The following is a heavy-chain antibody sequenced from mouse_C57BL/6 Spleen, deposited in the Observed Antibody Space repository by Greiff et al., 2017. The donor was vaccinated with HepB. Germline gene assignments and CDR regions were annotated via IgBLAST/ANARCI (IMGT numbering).Heavy chain of an antibody. V-gene: IGHV1-69*01. CDR2: IDPSDSYT. Sequence: QVQLQQPGAELVMPGASVKLSCKASGYTFTSYWMHWVKQRPGQGLEWIGEIDPSDSYTNYNQKFKGKSTLTVDKSSSTAYMQLSSLTSEDSAVYYCARSGNYDGYFDYWGQGTTLTVSS. D-gene: IGHD2-3*01. CDR1: GYTFTSYW. J-gene: IGHJ2*01. CDR3: ARSGNYDGYFDY.